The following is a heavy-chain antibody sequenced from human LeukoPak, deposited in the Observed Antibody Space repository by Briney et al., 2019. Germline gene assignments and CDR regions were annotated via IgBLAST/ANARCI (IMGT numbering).Heavy chain of an antibody. V-gene: IGHV3-21*01. CDR3: GRAFPPLRTSSAGDL. Sequence: PGGSLRLSCSASGFSFSDYDMNWVRQAPGKGLDWVSAISGRSSHVHYGESVKGRFTISRDNVKNSLYLQLDSLGVEDTAVYYCGRAFPPLRTSSAGDLWGQGTLVTVSS. D-gene: IGHD3-16*01. J-gene: IGHJ1*01. CDR1: GFSFSDYD. CDR2: ISGRSSHV.